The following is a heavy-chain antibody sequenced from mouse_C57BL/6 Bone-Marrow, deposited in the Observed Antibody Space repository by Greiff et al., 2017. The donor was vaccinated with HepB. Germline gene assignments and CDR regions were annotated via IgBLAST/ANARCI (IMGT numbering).Heavy chain of an antibody. D-gene: IGHD2-4*01. CDR1: GFNIKDDY. Sequence: VQLQQSGAELVRPGASVKLSCTASGFNIKDDYMHWVKQRPEQGLEWIGWIDPENGDTEYASKFQGKATITADTSSNTAYLQLSSLTSEDTAVYYGTRIYYDYDGVDYWGQGTTLTVSS. CDR3: TRIYYDYDGVDY. J-gene: IGHJ2*01. CDR2: IDPENGDT. V-gene: IGHV14-4*01.